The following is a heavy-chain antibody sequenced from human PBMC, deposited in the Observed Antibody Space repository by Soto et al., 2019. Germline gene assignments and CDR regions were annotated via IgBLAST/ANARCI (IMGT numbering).Heavy chain of an antibody. J-gene: IGHJ4*02. V-gene: IGHV3-23*01. D-gene: IGHD3-10*01. CDR3: AKSRDLGWSDSGHFDY. CDR2: ISDSGGST. Sequence: EVQLLESGGGLVQPGGSLRLSCAASGFTFSSYAMSWVRQAPGKTLEWLSFISDSGGSTYYADSVKGRFTISRDKSNNPLYLQMNSLRVEDTAIYYCAKSRDLGWSDSGHFDYWGQGTLVTVSS. CDR1: GFTFSSYA.